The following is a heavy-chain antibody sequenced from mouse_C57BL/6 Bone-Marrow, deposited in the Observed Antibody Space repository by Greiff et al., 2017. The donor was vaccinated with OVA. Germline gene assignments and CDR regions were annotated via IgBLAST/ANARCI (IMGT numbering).Heavy chain of an antibody. V-gene: IGHV14-4*01. CDR2: IDPENGDT. D-gene: IGHD1-1*01. CDR3: TTNVCSSLLAY. CDR1: GFNIKDAY. Sequence: VQLQQSGAELVRPGASVKLSCTASGFNIKDAYMHWVKQRPEQGLEWIGWIDPENGDTEYASKFQGKATITADTSSNTAYLQLSSLTSEDTAVYSGTTNVCSSLLAYWGQGTLVTVSA. J-gene: IGHJ3*01.